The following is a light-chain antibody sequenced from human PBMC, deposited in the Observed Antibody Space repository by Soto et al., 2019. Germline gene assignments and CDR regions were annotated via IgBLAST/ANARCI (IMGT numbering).Light chain of an antibody. CDR3: QQYNDWPPYT. CDR1: QTVTGA. J-gene: IGKJ2*01. Sequence: EILMTQSPATLSVSPGERATLSCRASQTVTGALAWYQQKPGQAPRLLIYGASTRASGIPDRFSGSGSGTEFTLTICSLQSEDFAVYYCQQYNDWPPYTFGQGNNVEIK. V-gene: IGKV3-15*01. CDR2: GAS.